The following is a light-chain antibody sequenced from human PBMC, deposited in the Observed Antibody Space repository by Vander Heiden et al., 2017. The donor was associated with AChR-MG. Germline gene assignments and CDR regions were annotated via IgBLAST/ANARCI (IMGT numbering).Light chain of an antibody. J-gene: IGKJ1*01. CDR3: QQNYSTPPWT. V-gene: IGKV1-39*01. CDR1: QSISSY. CDR2: AAS. Sequence: DIQMTQSPSSLSASVGDRVTITCRASQSISSYLKWYQQKPGKAPKLLIDAASSMQSGGPSRFSGSGYGTDFTLTISSLQPEDFAAYYCQQNYSTPPWTFGQRTKVEIK.